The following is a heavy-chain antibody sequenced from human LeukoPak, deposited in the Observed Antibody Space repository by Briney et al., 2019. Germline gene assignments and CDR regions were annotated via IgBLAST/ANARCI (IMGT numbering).Heavy chain of an antibody. CDR2: VSKDGNTK. CDR1: GFTFSTYA. D-gene: IGHD3-10*01. V-gene: IGHV3-30*04. Sequence: GGTLRLSCVASGFTFSTYAIHWVRQAPGKGLEWVAVVSKDGNTKYYADSVKGRFTISRDNSKNTLYLQMNSLRAEDTSVYYCARGIQPPKYYGSGSDTFDIWGQGTMVTVSS. J-gene: IGHJ3*02. CDR3: ARGIQPPKYYGSGSDTFDI.